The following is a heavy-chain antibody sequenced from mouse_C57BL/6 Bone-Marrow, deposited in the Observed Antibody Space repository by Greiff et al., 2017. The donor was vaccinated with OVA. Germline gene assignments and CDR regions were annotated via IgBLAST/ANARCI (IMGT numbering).Heavy chain of an antibody. CDR3: ARNWDVEDY. V-gene: IGHV5-4*01. CDR1: GFTFSSYA. J-gene: IGHJ2*01. CDR2: ISDGGSYT. Sequence: EVQLVESGGGLVKPGGSLKLSCAASGFTFSSYAMSWVRQTPEKRLEWVATISDGGSYTYYPDNVKGRFTISRDNAKNNLYLQMSHLKSEDTAMYYCARNWDVEDYWGQGTTLTVSS. D-gene: IGHD4-1*01.